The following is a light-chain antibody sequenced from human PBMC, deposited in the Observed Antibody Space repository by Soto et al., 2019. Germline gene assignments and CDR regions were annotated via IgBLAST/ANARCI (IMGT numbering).Light chain of an antibody. CDR2: GAS. J-gene: IGKJ1*01. V-gene: IGKV3-15*01. Sequence: EIVMTQSPATLSVSPGERVTLSCRARQSDGSNLAWYQQKPGQAPRLLIYGASTRATGIPARSSCSGSETEFTLTISSLQAEDSAVYFCQQYNNWPTWTFGQGTKVDIK. CDR3: QQYNNWPTWT. CDR1: QSDGSN.